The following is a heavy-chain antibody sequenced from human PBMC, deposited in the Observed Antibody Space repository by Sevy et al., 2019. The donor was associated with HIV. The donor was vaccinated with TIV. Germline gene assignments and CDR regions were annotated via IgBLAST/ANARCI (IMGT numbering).Heavy chain of an antibody. CDR3: ARSVAALDFWYFDL. Sequence: SQTLSLTCAISGDSVSSNNAAWNWIRQSPSRGLEWLGRTYYKSKWYSHYAVSVKSRMTINPDTSKIQFSLQLNSVTPEDTAVYYCARSVAALDFWYFDLWGRGTLVTVSS. J-gene: IGHJ2*01. CDR1: GDSVSSNNAA. CDR2: TYYKSKWYS. V-gene: IGHV6-1*01. D-gene: IGHD6-19*01.